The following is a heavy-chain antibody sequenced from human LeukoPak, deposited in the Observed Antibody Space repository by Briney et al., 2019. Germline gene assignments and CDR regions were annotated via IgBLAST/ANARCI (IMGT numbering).Heavy chain of an antibody. CDR3: ARDLFGSRSSGFDP. Sequence: ASVKVSCKAFGYTFKGFYMHWVRQAPGQGLEWMGWMNPNSGDTGYAQKFQDRVTMTRDTSINTVYMELNSLTSEDTAVYYCARDLFGSRSSGFDPWGQGTLVSVSS. CDR1: GYTFKGFY. V-gene: IGHV1-2*02. D-gene: IGHD3-10*01. CDR2: MNPNSGDT. J-gene: IGHJ5*02.